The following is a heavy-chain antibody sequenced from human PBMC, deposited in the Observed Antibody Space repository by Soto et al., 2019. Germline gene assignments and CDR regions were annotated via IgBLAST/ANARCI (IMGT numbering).Heavy chain of an antibody. CDR3: AGSTILETGSAPFDF. D-gene: IGHD2-8*02. CDR1: GYTFTGHY. CDR2: INPKNGDT. Sequence: GASVKVSCKASGYTFTGHYMHWVRQAPGQGPEWMGWINPKNGDTIYAQKFQDRVTLTRDTSISTAYMELSRLRSDDTAVYFCAGSTILETGSAPFDFWGQGTLVTVS. J-gene: IGHJ4*02. V-gene: IGHV1-2*02.